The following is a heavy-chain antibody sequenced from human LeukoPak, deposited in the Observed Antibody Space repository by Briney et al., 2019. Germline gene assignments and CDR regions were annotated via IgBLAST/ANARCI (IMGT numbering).Heavy chain of an antibody. V-gene: IGHV3-23*01. CDR2: LGRSGENI. D-gene: IGHD1-14*01. J-gene: IGHJ6*02. CDR3: VKDQPCETCKPMDA. Sequence: GGSLRLSCAASGFTFSGYSMSWVRQAPGKGLEWVSGLGRSGENIYYTDSVKGRFTISRDNSKDRVYLEMRSLRAEDTAIYYCVKDQPCETCKPMDAWGQGTTVTVSS. CDR1: GFTFSGYS.